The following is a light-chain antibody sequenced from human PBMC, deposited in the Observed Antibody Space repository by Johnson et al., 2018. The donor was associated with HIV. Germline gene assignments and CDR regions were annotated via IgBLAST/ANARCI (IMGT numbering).Light chain of an antibody. Sequence: QSVLTQPPSVSAAPGQKVTISCSGSSSNIGNNYLSWYQQLPGTAPKLLIYENNKRPSGIPDRFSGSKSGTSATLGITGLQTGDEADYYCGTWDSSLSADSYVFGSGTKVTVL. V-gene: IGLV1-51*02. CDR3: GTWDSSLSADSYV. CDR2: ENN. J-gene: IGLJ1*01. CDR1: SSNIGNNY.